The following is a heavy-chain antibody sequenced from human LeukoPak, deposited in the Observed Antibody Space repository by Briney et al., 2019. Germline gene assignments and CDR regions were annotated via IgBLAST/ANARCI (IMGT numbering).Heavy chain of an antibody. CDR2: MYHSGST. Sequence: SESLSLTCTVSGYSISSGYYWCGIRQPPGKRVGGVCSMYHSGSTYYNPFLKSRVTISVDTSKNQFSLKLSSVTAADTAVYYCARPLIRWLWLAILAFDIWGQGTMVTVSS. CDR1: GYSISSGYY. J-gene: IGHJ3*02. D-gene: IGHD6-19*01. V-gene: IGHV4-38-2*02. CDR3: ARPLIRWLWLAILAFDI.